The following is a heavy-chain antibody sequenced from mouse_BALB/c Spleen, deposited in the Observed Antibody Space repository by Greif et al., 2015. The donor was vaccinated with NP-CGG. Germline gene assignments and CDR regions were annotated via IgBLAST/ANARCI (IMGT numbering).Heavy chain of an antibody. CDR3: AYCGSSYFDY. J-gene: IGHJ2*01. CDR2: ISYSGST. CDR1: GYSITSDYA. V-gene: IGHV3-2*02. Sequence: EVQLVESGPGLVKPSQSLSLTCTVTGYSITSDYAWNWIRQFPGNKLEWMGYISYSGSTSYNPSLKSRISITRDTSKNQFFLQLNSVTTEDTATYYCAYCGSSYFDYWGQGTTLTVSS. D-gene: IGHD1-1*01.